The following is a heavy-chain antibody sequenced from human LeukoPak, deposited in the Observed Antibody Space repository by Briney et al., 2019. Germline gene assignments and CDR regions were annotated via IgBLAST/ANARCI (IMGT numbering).Heavy chain of an antibody. CDR3: AREARYDSSGYYYRAFDY. J-gene: IGHJ4*02. Sequence: GASVKVSCKASGGTFSSYAISWVRQAPGQGLEWMGRIIPIFGTANYAQKFQGRVTITTDESTSTAYMELSSLRSEDTAVYYCAREARYDSSGYYYRAFDYWGQGTLVTVSS. CDR1: GGTFSSYA. CDR2: IIPIFGTA. D-gene: IGHD3-22*01. V-gene: IGHV1-69*05.